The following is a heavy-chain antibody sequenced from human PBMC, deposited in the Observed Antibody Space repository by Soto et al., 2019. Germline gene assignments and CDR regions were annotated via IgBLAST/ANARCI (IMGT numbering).Heavy chain of an antibody. Sequence: ASVKVSCKASGGTFSSYTISWVRQAPGQGLEWMGRIIPILGIANYAQKFQGRVTITADKSTSTAYMELSSLRSEDTAVYYCAREGESSSSKSLDAFDIWGQGTMVTVSS. CDR1: GGTFSSYT. CDR3: AREGESSSSKSLDAFDI. D-gene: IGHD6-6*01. V-gene: IGHV1-69*04. CDR2: IIPILGIA. J-gene: IGHJ3*02.